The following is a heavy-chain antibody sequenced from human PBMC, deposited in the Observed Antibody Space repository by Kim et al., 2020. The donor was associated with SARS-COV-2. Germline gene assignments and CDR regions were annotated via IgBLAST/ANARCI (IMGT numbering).Heavy chain of an antibody. CDR1: GGSISSGGYY. CDR3: ARAHIVGRVDY. Sequence: SETLSLTCTVSGGSISSGGYYWSWIRQHPGKGLEWIGYIYYSGSTYYNPSLKSRVTISVDTSKNQFSLKLSSVTAADTAVYYCARAHIVGRVDYWGQGTLVTVSS. V-gene: IGHV4-31*03. CDR2: IYYSGST. D-gene: IGHD2-15*01. J-gene: IGHJ4*02.